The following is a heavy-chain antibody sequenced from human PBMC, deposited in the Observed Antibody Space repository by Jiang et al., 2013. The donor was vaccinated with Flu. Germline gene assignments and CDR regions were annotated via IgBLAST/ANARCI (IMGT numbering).Heavy chain of an antibody. D-gene: IGHD3-22*01. J-gene: IGHJ4*02. Sequence: LSCAASGFTFSSYGMHWVRQAPGKGLEWVAFIRYDGSNKYYADSVKGRFTISRDNSKNTLYLQMNSLRAEDTAVYYCAKDNYYDSSGYYYGQYYFDYWGQGTLVTVSS. CDR3: AKDNYYDSSGYYYGQYYFDY. CDR1: GFTFSSYG. V-gene: IGHV3-30*02. CDR2: IRYDGSNK.